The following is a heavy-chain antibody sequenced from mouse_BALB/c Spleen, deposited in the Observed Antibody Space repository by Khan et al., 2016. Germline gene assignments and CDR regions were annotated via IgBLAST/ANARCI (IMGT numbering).Heavy chain of an antibody. D-gene: IGHD2-4*01. CDR1: GYTFTSYY. Sequence: QVQLKESGPELVKPGASVRISCKASGYTFTSYYIHWVKQRPGQGLEWIGWIYPGNVNTKYNEKFKGKATLTADKSSSTAYMQLSSLTSEDSAGYFCARGGLRRGYYFDYWGQGTTLTVSS. V-gene: IGHV1S56*01. CDR3: ARGGLRRGYYFDY. J-gene: IGHJ2*01. CDR2: IYPGNVNT.